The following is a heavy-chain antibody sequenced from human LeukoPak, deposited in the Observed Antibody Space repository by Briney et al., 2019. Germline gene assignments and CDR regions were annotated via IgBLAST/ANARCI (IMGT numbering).Heavy chain of an antibody. Sequence: PSETLSLTCTVSGGSISSSSYYWGWIRQPPGKGLEWIGSIYYSGSTYYNPSLKSRVTISVDTSKNQFSLKLSSVTAADTAVYYCASGIAAAGYYFDYWGQGTLVTDSS. V-gene: IGHV4-39*01. D-gene: IGHD6-13*01. CDR3: ASGIAAAGYYFDY. CDR1: GGSISSSSYY. CDR2: IYYSGST. J-gene: IGHJ4*02.